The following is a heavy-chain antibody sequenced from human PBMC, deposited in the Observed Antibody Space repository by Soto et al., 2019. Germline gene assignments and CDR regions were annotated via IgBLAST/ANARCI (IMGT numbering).Heavy chain of an antibody. Sequence: TSETLSLTCAVYGGSFNGYYWSWIRHPPGEGLEWIGEINHSGSTNYNPSLESRSTISVDTSKNQFSLKLSSVTAADTAVYYCARRESDFWSGYYNWFDPWGRGTLVTVSS. J-gene: IGHJ5*02. CDR2: INHSGST. V-gene: IGHV4-34*01. CDR1: GGSFNGYY. CDR3: ARRESDFWSGYYNWFDP. D-gene: IGHD3-3*01.